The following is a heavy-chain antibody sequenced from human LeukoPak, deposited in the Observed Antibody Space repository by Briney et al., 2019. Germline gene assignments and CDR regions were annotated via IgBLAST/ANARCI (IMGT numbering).Heavy chain of an antibody. CDR2: IKQDGGET. Sequence: GGSLRLSCAASEFTFSNYAMAWVRQAPGKGLEWVASIKQDGGETYYVDSVKGRFTFSRDNAKNSVYLQMSSLRAEDTAVYYCTRDKSAGADTGSSFYYWGQGALVTVSS. CDR1: EFTFSNYA. D-gene: IGHD3-10*01. J-gene: IGHJ4*02. CDR3: TRDKSAGADTGSSFYY. V-gene: IGHV3-7*03.